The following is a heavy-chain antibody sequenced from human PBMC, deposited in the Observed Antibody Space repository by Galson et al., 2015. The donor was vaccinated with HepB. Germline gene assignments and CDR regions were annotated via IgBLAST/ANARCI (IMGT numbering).Heavy chain of an antibody. CDR2: ISVSGIST. D-gene: IGHD3-3*01. CDR3: AKGDSSLWSGPPDY. J-gene: IGHJ4*02. CDR1: GFSFSKYV. V-gene: IGHV3-23*01. Sequence: SLRLSCAGSGFSFSKYVMSWVRQAPGKGLEWVAAISVSGISTNYADSVKGRLRISRDYTNNTVYLQMDNLRVDDSAVYYCAKGDSSLWSGPPDYWGQGSLVTVSS.